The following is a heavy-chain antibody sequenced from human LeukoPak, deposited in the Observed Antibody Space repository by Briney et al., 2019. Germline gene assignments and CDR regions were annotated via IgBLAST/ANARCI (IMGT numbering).Heavy chain of an antibody. V-gene: IGHV3-74*01. CDR2: VNSDGSST. D-gene: IGHD3-22*01. J-gene: IGHJ6*02. CDR1: GFTFSTFW. CDR3: ARDETSTGYPVGMDV. Sequence: PGGSLRLSCAASGFTFSTFWMHWVRQAPGKGLVWVSGVNSDGSSTSYADSVKGRFTISRDNAKNSLYLQMNSLRAEDTAVYYCARDETSTGYPVGMDVWGQGTTVTVSS.